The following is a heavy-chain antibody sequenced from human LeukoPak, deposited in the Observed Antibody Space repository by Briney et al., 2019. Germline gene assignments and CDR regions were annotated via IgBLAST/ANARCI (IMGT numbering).Heavy chain of an antibody. D-gene: IGHD5-24*01. CDR1: GDSIIGYY. J-gene: IGHJ3*01. CDR3: AGMATITMTFDL. CDR2: IYYTGNT. Sequence: PSETLSLTCSVSGDSIIGYYWGWIRQPPGKGLEWIGNIYYTGNTYYNSSLKSRVTISLDTSKNQFSLKVISMTAADTAVYYCAGMATITMTFDLWGQGTMVTVSS. V-gene: IGHV4-39*07.